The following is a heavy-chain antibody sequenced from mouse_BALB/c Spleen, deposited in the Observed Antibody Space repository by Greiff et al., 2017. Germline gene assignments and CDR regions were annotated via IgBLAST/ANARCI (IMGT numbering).Heavy chain of an antibody. D-gene: IGHD1-1*01. CDR3: ARFHYGSSPWFAY. J-gene: IGHJ3*01. CDR2: ISSGGST. CDR1: GFTFSSYA. V-gene: IGHV5-6-5*01. Sequence: EVKVEESGGGLVKPGGSLKLSCAASGFTFSSYAMSWVRQTPEKRLEWVASISSGGSTYYPDSVKGRFTISRDNARNILYLQMSSLRSEDTAMYYCARFHYGSSPWFAYWGQGTLVTVSA.